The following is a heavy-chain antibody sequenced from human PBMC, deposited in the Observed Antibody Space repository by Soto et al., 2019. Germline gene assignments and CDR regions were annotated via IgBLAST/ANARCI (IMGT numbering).Heavy chain of an antibody. J-gene: IGHJ5*02. D-gene: IGHD3-16*02. V-gene: IGHV3-7*01. CDR3: ARPIDGTYDDYIWGSYRPINWFDP. Sequence: PGGSLRLSCAASGFTFSSYAMSWVRQAPGKGLEWVANIKQDGSEKYYVDSVKGRFTISRDNAKNSLYLQMNSLRAEDTAVYYCARPIDGTYDDYIWGSYRPINWFDPWGQGTLVTV. CDR2: IKQDGSEK. CDR1: GFTFSSYA.